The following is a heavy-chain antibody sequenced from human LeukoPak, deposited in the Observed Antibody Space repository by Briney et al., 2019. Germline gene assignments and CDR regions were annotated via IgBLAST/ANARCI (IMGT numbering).Heavy chain of an antibody. J-gene: IGHJ4*02. CDR3: ARTDGYNFYFDY. CDR2: ISSSSSYI. CDR1: GFTFSSYS. Sequence: GGSLRLSCAASGFTFSSYSMNWVRQAPGKGLEWVSSISSSSSYIYYADSVKGRFTISRDDAKNSLYLQMNSLRAEDTAVYYCARTDGYNFYFDYWGQGTLVTVSS. D-gene: IGHD5-24*01. V-gene: IGHV3-21*01.